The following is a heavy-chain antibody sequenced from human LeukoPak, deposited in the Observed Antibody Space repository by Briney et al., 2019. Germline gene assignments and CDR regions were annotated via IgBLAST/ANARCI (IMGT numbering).Heavy chain of an antibody. Sequence: PGGSLRLSCAASGFTFSSYAMSWVRQAPGKGLEWVSAISGSGGSTYYADSVKGRFTISRDNSKNTLYLQMNSLRAEDTAVYYCAKFFPYYYDSSGYGSFDYWGQGTLVTVSS. CDR3: AKFFPYYYDSSGYGSFDY. CDR2: ISGSGGST. D-gene: IGHD3-22*01. V-gene: IGHV3-23*01. J-gene: IGHJ4*02. CDR1: GFTFSSYA.